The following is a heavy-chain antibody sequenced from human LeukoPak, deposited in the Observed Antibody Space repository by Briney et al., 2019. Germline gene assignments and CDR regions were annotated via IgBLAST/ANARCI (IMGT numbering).Heavy chain of an antibody. J-gene: IGHJ4*02. CDR3: AKGAYDYVEVGYFDY. CDR2: IIGSVVST. V-gene: IGHV3-23*01. CDR1: GFTFNNYA. Sequence: GGSLRLSCAASGFTFNNYAVSWVRQSPGKGLEWVSTIIGSVVSTFYADSVKGRFTISRDTSKNTLYLQMNSLRAEDTAVYYCAKGAYDYVEVGYFDYWGQGTLVTVSS. D-gene: IGHD5-12*01.